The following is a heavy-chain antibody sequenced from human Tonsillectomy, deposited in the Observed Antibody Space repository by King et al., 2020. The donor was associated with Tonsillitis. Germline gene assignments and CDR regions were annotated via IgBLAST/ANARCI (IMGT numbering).Heavy chain of an antibody. CDR2: SYGGGTTSTT. J-gene: IGHJ4*02. D-gene: IGHD4-11*01. V-gene: IGHV3-23*03. CDR1: GFTFSSYA. Sequence: VQLVESGGGLVQPGGSLRLSCEASGFTFSSYAMTWVRQAPGKGLEWVSVSYGGGTTSTTYYADSVKGRFTISRDNSKNMLYLQMNSLRAEDTAVYYCAKHPYSNNWNYFDFWGQGNLVTVSS. CDR3: AKHPYSNNWNYFDF.